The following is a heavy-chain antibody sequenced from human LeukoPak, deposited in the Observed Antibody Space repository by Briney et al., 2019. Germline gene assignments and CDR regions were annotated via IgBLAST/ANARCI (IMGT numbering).Heavy chain of an antibody. D-gene: IGHD5-18*01. CDR3: ARKGYSYGFILRGWFDP. V-gene: IGHV4-34*01. CDR1: GFTFSDYY. J-gene: IGHJ5*02. Sequence: GSLRLSCAASGFTFSDYYMSWIRQPPGKGLEWIGEINHSGSTNYNPSLKSRVTISVDTSKNQFSLKLSSVTAADTAVYYCARKGYSYGFILRGWFDPWGQGTLVTVSS. CDR2: INHSGST.